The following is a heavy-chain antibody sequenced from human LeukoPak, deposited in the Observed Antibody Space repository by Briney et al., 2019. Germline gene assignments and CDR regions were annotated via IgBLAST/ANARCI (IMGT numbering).Heavy chain of an antibody. CDR1: GGTFSSYA. V-gene: IGHV1-69*05. CDR3: ARSRLGRLSHPKHSEYFQH. J-gene: IGHJ1*01. CDR2: IIPIFGTA. Sequence: GASVKVSCKASGGTFSSYAISWVRQAPGQGLEWMGGIIPIFGTANYAQKFQGRVTITTDESTSTAYMELSSLRSEDTAVYYGARSRLGRLSHPKHSEYFQHWGQGTLVTVSS. D-gene: IGHD3-10*01.